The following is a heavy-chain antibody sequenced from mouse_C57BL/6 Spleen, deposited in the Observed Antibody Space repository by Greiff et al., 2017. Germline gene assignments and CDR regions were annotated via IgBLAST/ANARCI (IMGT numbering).Heavy chain of an antibody. CDR3: ASSYDYDGAWFAY. CDR2: IDPSDSET. D-gene: IGHD2-4*01. V-gene: IGHV1-52*01. CDR1: GYTFTSYW. J-gene: IGHJ3*01. Sequence: VQLQQPGAELVRPGSSVKLSCKASGYTFTSYWMHWVKQRPIQGLEWIGNIDPSDSETHYNQKFKDKATFTVDKSSSTAYMQLSSLTSEDSAVYYCASSYDYDGAWFAYWGQGTLVTVSA.